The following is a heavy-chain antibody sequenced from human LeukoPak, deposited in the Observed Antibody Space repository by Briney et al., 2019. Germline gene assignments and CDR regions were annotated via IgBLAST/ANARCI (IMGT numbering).Heavy chain of an antibody. CDR2: ISGSGSTI. D-gene: IGHD2-2*01. J-gene: IGHJ4*02. Sequence: GGSLRLSCAASGFTFSDYYMSWIRQAPGKGLEWVSYISGSGSTIYYADSVKGRFTISRDDAKNSLYLQMNSLRAEDTAVYYCARGGVSGYCSSISCIDYWGQGALVTVSS. CDR1: GFTFSDYY. V-gene: IGHV3-11*01. CDR3: ARGGVSGYCSSISCIDY.